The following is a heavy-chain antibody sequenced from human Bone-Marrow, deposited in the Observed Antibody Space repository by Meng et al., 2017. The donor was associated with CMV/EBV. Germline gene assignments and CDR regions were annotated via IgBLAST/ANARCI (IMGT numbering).Heavy chain of an antibody. V-gene: IGHV3-48*03. CDR2: ISSSGGTI. CDR1: GFTLSSYE. D-gene: IGHD2-2*01. J-gene: IGHJ5*02. Sequence: GESLKISCAASGFTLSSYEMNWVRQAPGKGLEWVSYISSSGGTIYYADSVKGRFTISRDNAKNSLYLQMNSLRAEDTAVYYCARQLGYCSSTSCYLDNWFDPWGQGTLVTVSS. CDR3: ARQLGYCSSTSCYLDNWFDP.